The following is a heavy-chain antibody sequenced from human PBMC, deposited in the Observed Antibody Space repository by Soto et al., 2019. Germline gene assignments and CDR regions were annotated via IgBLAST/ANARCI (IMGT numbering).Heavy chain of an antibody. CDR1: GGTFSSYA. D-gene: IGHD4-17*01. CDR2: IIPIFGTA. J-gene: IGHJ6*02. V-gene: IGHV1-69*12. Sequence: QVQLVQSGAEVKKPGSSVKVSCKASGGTFSSYAISWVRQAPGQGLEWMGGIIPIFGTANYAQKFQGRVTITADESTSTAYMGLSSLRSEDTAVYYCASGRSVTTWEDYYYGMDVWGQGTTVTVSS. CDR3: ASGRSVTTWEDYYYGMDV.